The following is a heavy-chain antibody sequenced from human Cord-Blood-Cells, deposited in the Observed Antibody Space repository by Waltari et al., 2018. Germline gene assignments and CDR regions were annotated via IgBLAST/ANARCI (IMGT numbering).Heavy chain of an antibody. CDR3: ARHPQNWNDDAFDI. J-gene: IGHJ3*02. Sequence: QLQLQESGPGLVTPSETLSLTCTVSGGSISSSSYYWGWIRQPPGKGLEWIGSIYYSGRTYYNPSLKSRVTISVDTSKNQFSLKLSSVTAADTAVYYCARHPQNWNDDAFDIWGQGTMVTVSS. V-gene: IGHV4-39*01. CDR1: GGSISSSSYY. CDR2: IYYSGRT. D-gene: IGHD1-1*01.